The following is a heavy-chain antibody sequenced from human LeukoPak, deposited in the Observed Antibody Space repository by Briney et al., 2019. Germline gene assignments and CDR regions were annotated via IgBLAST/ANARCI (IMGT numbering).Heavy chain of an antibody. CDR3: AKGTASWYMRC. D-gene: IGHD2-2*02. CDR2: ISGDGGST. V-gene: IGHV3-43*02. CDR1: GFTFSSYG. Sequence: PGGSLRLSCAASGFTFSSYGMHWVRQAPGKGLEWVSLISGDGGSTYYADSVKGRFTISRDNSKNSLYLQMNSLRTEDTALYYCAKGTASWYMRCWGQGTLVTVSS. J-gene: IGHJ4*02.